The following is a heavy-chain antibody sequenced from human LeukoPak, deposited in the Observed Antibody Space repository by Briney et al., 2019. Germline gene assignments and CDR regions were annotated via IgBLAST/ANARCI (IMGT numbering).Heavy chain of an antibody. Sequence: PGKSLRLSCAASGFTFSGYPIHWVRQAPGKGLEWVSYISSSGSTIYYADSVKGRFTISRDNAKNSLYLQMNSLRAEDTAVYYCARHGPSYYFDHWGQGTLVTVSS. V-gene: IGHV3-48*04. CDR3: ARHGPSYYFDH. CDR1: GFTFSGYP. D-gene: IGHD3-16*01. J-gene: IGHJ4*02. CDR2: ISSSGSTI.